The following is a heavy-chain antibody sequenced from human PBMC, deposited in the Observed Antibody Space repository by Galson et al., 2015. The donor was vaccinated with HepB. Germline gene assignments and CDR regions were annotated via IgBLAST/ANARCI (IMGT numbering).Heavy chain of an antibody. J-gene: IGHJ5*02. Sequence: QSGAEVKKPGESLRISCNCSGYNFASYWISWMRQMPGKGLEWLGRIDPSDSSTNYSPSFQGHVTISVDKSISTAYLQWSSLKAPDTAMYYCARYSTWPRWFDPWGQGTLVTVSS. CDR1: GYNFASYW. CDR2: IDPSDSST. CDR3: ARYSTWPRWFDP. V-gene: IGHV5-10-1*01. D-gene: IGHD2-21*01.